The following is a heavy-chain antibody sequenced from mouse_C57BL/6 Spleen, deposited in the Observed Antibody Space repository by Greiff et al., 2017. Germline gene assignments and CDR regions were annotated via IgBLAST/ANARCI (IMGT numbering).Heavy chain of an antibody. D-gene: IGHD2-1*01. V-gene: IGHV1-69*01. CDR1: GYTFTSYW. Sequence: QVQLQQPGAELVMPGASVKLSCKASGYTFTSYWMHWVKQRPGQGLEWIGEIDPSDSYTNYNQQFKGKSTLTVDKSSSTAYMQLSSLTSEDSAVYYCASLLGPFAYWGQGTLVTVSA. CDR3: ASLLGPFAY. J-gene: IGHJ3*01. CDR2: IDPSDSYT.